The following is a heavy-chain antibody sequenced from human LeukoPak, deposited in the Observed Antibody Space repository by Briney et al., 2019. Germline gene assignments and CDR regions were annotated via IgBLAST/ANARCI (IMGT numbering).Heavy chain of an antibody. CDR1: GGSFSGYY. CDR2: ISISGST. V-gene: IGHV4-4*08. Sequence: SETLSLTCAVYGGSFSGYYWSWIRQPPGKGLEWIGRISISGSTNYNPSLRSRVTISVDTSKNQFSLRLSSVTAADTAVYYCAREPIFSGSYYRTFDAFDIWGQGTMVTVSS. CDR3: AREPIFSGSYYRTFDAFDI. D-gene: IGHD3-22*01. J-gene: IGHJ3*02.